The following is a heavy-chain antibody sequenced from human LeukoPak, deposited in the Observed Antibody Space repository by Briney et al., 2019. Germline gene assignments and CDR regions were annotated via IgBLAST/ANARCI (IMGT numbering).Heavy chain of an antibody. CDR3: ARGFHDAFDI. CDR1: GFTFSSYG. Sequence: GGSLRLSCAASGFTFSSYGMHWVRQAPGKGLEWVAVIWYGGSNKYYADSVKGRFTISRDNSKNTLYLQMNSLRAEDTAVFYCARGFHDAFDIWGQGTMVTVSS. V-gene: IGHV3-33*08. J-gene: IGHJ3*02. CDR2: IWYGGSNK.